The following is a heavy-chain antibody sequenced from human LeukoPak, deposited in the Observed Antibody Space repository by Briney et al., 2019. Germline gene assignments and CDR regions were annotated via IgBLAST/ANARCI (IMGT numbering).Heavy chain of an antibody. Sequence: SETLSLTCTVSGGSISSGAYYWGWIRQPPGKGLECIGNIYYTGNTYYNPSLKSRVTISVDTSKNQFSLKLGSVTAADTAVYYCASNLHGYNNFDYWGQGTLVTVSS. CDR2: IYYTGNT. CDR3: ASNLHGYNNFDY. D-gene: IGHD5-24*01. V-gene: IGHV4-39*01. J-gene: IGHJ4*02. CDR1: GGSISSGAYY.